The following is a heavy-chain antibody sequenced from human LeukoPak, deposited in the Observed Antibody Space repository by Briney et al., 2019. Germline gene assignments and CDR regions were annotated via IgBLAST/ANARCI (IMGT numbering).Heavy chain of an antibody. CDR1: GFTFSSYS. D-gene: IGHD3-9*01. CDR3: ARDSTYYDILTGYYPQHFDY. J-gene: IGHJ4*02. CDR2: ISSSSSYI. V-gene: IGHV3-21*01. Sequence: GGSLRLSCAASGFTFSSYSMNWVRQAPGKGLEWVSSISSSSSYIYYADSVKGRFTISRDNAKNSLYLQMNSLRAEDTAVYYCARDSTYYDILTGYYPQHFDYWGQGTLVTVSS.